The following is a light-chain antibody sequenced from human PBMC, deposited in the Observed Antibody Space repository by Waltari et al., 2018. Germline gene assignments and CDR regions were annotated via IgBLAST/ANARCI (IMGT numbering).Light chain of an antibody. CDR1: QGSSSF. CDR2: AAL. V-gene: IGKV1-9*01. J-gene: IGKJ5*01. Sequence: IQLTQSPSSLSASVGDRVTITCRASQGSSSFLAWYQQKPGKAPQLLIYAALTLQSGVPSRFSGSGSGTDFTLTISSLQPEDFATYYCQHLNSYPTFGQGTRLEIK. CDR3: QHLNSYPT.